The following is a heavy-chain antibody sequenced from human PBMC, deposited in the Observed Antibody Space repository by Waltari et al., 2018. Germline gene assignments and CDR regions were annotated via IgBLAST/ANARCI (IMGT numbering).Heavy chain of an antibody. J-gene: IGHJ4*02. V-gene: IGHV4-34*01. CDR1: GGSFSGYY. Sequence: QVQLQQCGAGLLKPSETLSLTCAVYGGSFSGYYWSWIRQPPGKGLEWIGEINHSGSTTHNPSLKGRVTIAGDTSKNQFSLKLSSVTAADTAVYYCARATVPVRIAARGRYYFDYWGQGTLVTVSS. CDR3: ARATVPVRIAARGRYYFDY. CDR2: INHSGST. D-gene: IGHD6-13*01.